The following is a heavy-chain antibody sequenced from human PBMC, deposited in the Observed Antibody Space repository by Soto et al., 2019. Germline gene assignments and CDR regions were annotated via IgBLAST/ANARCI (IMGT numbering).Heavy chain of an antibody. CDR3: GLEPTGTGGFDY. V-gene: IGHV1-2*02. D-gene: IGHD7-27*01. CDR2: IDLDIGDT. CDR1: ENTLTGPH. J-gene: IGHJ4*02. Sequence: QVQMVQSGAEVKKPGPSLKVSSKPSENTLTGPHRHWVRRPPGQGLEWMGLIDLDIGDTKYAQKFQGRITSTSDTSITTAYMELRGLRSDDTAVYYCGLEPTGTGGFDYWGQGTLVTVS.